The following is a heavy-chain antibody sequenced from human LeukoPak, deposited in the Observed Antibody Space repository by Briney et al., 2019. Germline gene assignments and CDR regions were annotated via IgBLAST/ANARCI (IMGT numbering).Heavy chain of an antibody. CDR1: GGTFISYA. J-gene: IGHJ4*02. V-gene: IGHV1-69*01. CDR2: IIPIFGTA. D-gene: IGHD1-1*01. CDR3: ASAVLGSYFDY. Sequence: ASVKVSCKASGGTFISYAISWVRQAPGQGLEWMGGIIPIFGTANYAQKFQGRVTITADVSTSTAYMELSSLRSEDTAVYYCASAVLGSYFDYWGQGTLVTVSS.